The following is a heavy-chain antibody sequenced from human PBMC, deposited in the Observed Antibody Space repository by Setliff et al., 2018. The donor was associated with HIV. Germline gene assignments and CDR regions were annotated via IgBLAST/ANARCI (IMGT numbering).Heavy chain of an antibody. V-gene: IGHV3-49*04. J-gene: IGHJ3*02. Sequence: GSLRLSCTASGFTFGDYAVSWVRQAPGKGLEWVGFIRGKAYGETADFAASLKGRFTISRDDSKSIAYLQMNSLKTEDTAVYYCTLSSPYYGSGTYYRMGAFDIWGQGTMVTVSS. CDR3: TLSSPYYGSGTYYRMGAFDI. D-gene: IGHD3-10*01. CDR2: IRGKAYGETA. CDR1: GFTFGDYA.